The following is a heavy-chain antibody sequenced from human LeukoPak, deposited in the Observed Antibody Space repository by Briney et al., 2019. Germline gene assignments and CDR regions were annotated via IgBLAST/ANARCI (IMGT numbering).Heavy chain of an antibody. CDR3: ARYGNGEPPE. J-gene: IGHJ4*02. D-gene: IGHD4-17*01. CDR2: IIPILGIA. V-gene: IGHV1-69*04. CDR1: GGTFSSYA. Sequence: GASVKVSCKASGGTFSSYAISWVRQAPGQGLEWMGRIIPILGIANYAQKFQGRVTITADKSTSTAYTELSSLRSEDTAVYYCARYGNGEPPEWGQGTLVTVSS.